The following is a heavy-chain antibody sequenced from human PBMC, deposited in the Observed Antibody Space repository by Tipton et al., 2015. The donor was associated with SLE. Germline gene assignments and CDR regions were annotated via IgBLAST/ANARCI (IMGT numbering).Heavy chain of an antibody. CDR2: IKEDGVEQ. CDR1: GLRFSDAW. Sequence: SLRLSCEASGLRFSDAWMSWVRHAPGRGLEWVAHIKEDGVEQFYADSVKGRLTISRDNAKSSLFLQLNSLRVDDTAMYYCAKDAQYASATNAIGNYYGMDVWGQGTAVTVSS. CDR3: AKDAQYASATNAIGNYYGMDV. V-gene: IGHV3-7*01. J-gene: IGHJ6*02. D-gene: IGHD2-2*01.